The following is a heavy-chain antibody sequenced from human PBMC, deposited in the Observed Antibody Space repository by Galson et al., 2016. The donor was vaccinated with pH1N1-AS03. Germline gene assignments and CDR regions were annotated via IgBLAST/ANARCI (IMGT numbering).Heavy chain of an antibody. V-gene: IGHV3-9*01. D-gene: IGHD5-12*01. CDR2: MSWGSAKI. CDR3: AKDLLRRGYSALA. CDR1: GFIVEQYG. J-gene: IGHJ5*02. Sequence: SLRLSCAASGFIVEQYGVHWVRQTPGKGLEWVAGMSWGSAKIDYADSVKGRFTISRDNSKNSLFLQMSSLRTEDTALYYCAKDLLRRGYSALAWGQGTLVTVSS.